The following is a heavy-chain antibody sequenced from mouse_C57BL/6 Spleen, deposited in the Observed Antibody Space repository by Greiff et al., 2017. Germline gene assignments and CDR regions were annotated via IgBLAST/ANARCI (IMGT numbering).Heavy chain of an antibody. CDR2: INPNNGGT. CDR1: GYTFTDYY. Sequence: VQLQQSGPELVKPGASVKISCKASGYTFTDYYMNWVKQSHGKSLEWIGDINPNNGGTSYNQKFKGKATLTVDKSSSTAYMELRSLTSEDSAVYYCAREGIQYYFDYWGQGTTLTVSS. CDR3: AREGIQYYFDY. J-gene: IGHJ2*01. V-gene: IGHV1-26*01.